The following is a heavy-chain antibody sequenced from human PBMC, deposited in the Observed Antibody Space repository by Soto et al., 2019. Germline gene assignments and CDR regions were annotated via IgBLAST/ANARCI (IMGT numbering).Heavy chain of an antibody. CDR2: IDHSGST. CDR1: VEFFGGYS. Sequence: QVRLQQWGAGVLKPSETLSLTCAVYVEFFGGYSWSWVRQPPGKGLEWIGEIDHSGSTNYNPSLKSRVTISVDTSKNQFSLKMRPVTAADTAVYNCARSPTNFNYVWKNATYWGQGTLVTVSS. D-gene: IGHD1-1*01. J-gene: IGHJ4*02. V-gene: IGHV4-34*01. CDR3: ARSPTNFNYVWKNATY.